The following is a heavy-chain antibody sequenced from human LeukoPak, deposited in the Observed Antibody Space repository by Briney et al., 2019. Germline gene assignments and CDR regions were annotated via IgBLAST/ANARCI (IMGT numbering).Heavy chain of an antibody. CDR2: IPYDGSNK. CDR3: ARDLGTFYYYYGMDV. Sequence: GGSLRLSCAASGFTFSSYAMHWVRQAPGKGLEWVAVIPYDGSNKYYADSVKGRFTISRDNSKNTLYLQMNSLRAEDTAVYYCARDLGTFYYYYGMDVWGQGTTVTVSS. CDR1: GFTFSSYA. D-gene: IGHD3-16*01. J-gene: IGHJ6*02. V-gene: IGHV3-30-3*01.